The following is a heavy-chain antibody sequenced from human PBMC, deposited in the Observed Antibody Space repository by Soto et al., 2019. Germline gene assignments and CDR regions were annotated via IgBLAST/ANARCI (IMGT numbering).Heavy chain of an antibody. J-gene: IGHJ4*02. V-gene: IGHV3-11*06. D-gene: IGHD3-22*01. CDR2: ISSSTFYT. CDR1: GFSFSDHY. CDR3: ATDDSSVLEYFDY. Sequence: GGSLRLSCAASGFSFSDHYMIWIGQAPGKGLEWVSYISSSTFYTNYADSVKGRFTISRDNAKNSLYLQMNSLRAEDTAVYYCATDDSSVLEYFDYWGQGILVTVSS.